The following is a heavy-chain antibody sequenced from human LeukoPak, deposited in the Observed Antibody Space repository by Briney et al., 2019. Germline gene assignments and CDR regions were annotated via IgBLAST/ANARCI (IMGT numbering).Heavy chain of an antibody. Sequence: GRSLRLSCAVSGFTFRSYGMHWVRQAPGKGLEWVAVISYDGSNKYYADSVKGRFTISRDNSKNTLYLQMNSLRAGDTAVYYCAKDGEGDYFDYWGQGTLVTVSS. CDR3: AKDGEGDYFDY. V-gene: IGHV3-30*18. J-gene: IGHJ4*02. CDR2: ISYDGSNK. CDR1: GFTFRSYG. D-gene: IGHD3-16*01.